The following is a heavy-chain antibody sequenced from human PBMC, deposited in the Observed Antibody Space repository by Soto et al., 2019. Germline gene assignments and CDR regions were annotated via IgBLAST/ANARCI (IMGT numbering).Heavy chain of an antibody. V-gene: IGHV4-59*01. CDR2: IYYSGST. CDR1: GGSISNYY. Sequence: SETLSLTCTVSGGSISNYYWSWIRQPPGKGLEWIGYIYYSGSTNYNPSLKSRVTISIGTSKNQFSLRLSSVTAADTAVYYCASYNFGVFFDYWGQGTLVTVSS. CDR3: ASYNFGVFFDY. D-gene: IGHD3-3*01. J-gene: IGHJ4*02.